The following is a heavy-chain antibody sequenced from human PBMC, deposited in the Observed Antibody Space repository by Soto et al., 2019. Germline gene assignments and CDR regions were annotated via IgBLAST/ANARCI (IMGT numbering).Heavy chain of an antibody. J-gene: IGHJ5*02. V-gene: IGHV4-34*01. CDR1: GGSFSGYY. CDR3: ARGIYSRGWFDP. D-gene: IGHD6-13*01. Sequence: SETLSLTCAVYGGSFSGYYWSWIRQPPGKGLEWIGEINHSGSTNYNPSLKSRVTISVDTSKNQFSLKPSSVTAADTAVYYCARGIYSRGWFDPWGQGTLVTVSS. CDR2: INHSGST.